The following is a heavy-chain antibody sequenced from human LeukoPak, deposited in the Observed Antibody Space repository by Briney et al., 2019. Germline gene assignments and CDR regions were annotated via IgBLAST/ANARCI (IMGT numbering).Heavy chain of an antibody. Sequence: PGGSLRLSCAASGFTFSIYWMSWVRQAPGKGLEWVANIKGDGSERYYVDSVKGRFTVSRDNAKNSMYLQMNSLRAEDTAVYYCARGGTYTVDYWGQGTLVTVSS. CDR3: ARGGTYTVDY. CDR1: GFTFSIYW. V-gene: IGHV3-7*01. D-gene: IGHD3/OR15-3a*01. CDR2: IKGDGSER. J-gene: IGHJ4*02.